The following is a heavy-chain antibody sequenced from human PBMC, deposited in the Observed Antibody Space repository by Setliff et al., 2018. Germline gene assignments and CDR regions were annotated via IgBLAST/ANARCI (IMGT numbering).Heavy chain of an antibody. CDR3: VRGPGPSVVVAIPFDH. CDR1: GYAFITFG. V-gene: IGHV1-18*01. D-gene: IGHD3-22*01. Sequence: ASVKVSCKTSGYAFITFGMSWVRQAPGQGIEWMGWISPVYGIANYARKFQGRVTMTADTSTTTAYLELTSLRYDDTAVYYCVRGPGPSVVVAIPFDHWGQGSLVTVSS. CDR2: ISPVYGIA. J-gene: IGHJ4*02.